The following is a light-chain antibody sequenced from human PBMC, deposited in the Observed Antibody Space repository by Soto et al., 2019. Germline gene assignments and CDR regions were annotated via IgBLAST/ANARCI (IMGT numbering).Light chain of an antibody. V-gene: IGKV1-5*01. CDR1: QSFRSS. Sequence: DIQMTQSPSTLSASVGDRVTITCRASQSFRSSLSCYQQKPGKAPKVLIYDASTLENGVPSRFSGSGSGTEFTLAISSLQPDDFATYYCQQYNSYSPRTFGQGTKVDIK. J-gene: IGKJ1*01. CDR2: DAS. CDR3: QQYNSYSPRT.